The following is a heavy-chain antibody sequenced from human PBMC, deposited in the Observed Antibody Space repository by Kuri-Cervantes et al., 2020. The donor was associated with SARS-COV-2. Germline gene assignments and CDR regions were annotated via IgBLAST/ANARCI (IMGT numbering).Heavy chain of an antibody. V-gene: IGHV3-13*01. D-gene: IGHD3-3*01. CDR2: IGTSGDT. J-gene: IGHJ4*02. CDR1: GFTFSVYD. Sequence: LSLTCAASGFTFSVYDMHWVRQATGKGLEWVSAIGTSGDTYYPGSVKGRFTISRENAKNSLYLQMNSLRAEDTAVYHCAKDPLHYDSYDFWSGYYTGYFDYWGQGTLV. CDR3: AKDPLHYDSYDFWSGYYTGYFDY.